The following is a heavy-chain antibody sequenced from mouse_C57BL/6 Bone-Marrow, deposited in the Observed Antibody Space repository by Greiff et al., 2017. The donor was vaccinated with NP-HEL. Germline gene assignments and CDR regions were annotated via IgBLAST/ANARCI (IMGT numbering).Heavy chain of an antibody. Sequence: EVKLQESGGGLVKPGGSLKLSCAASGFTFSDYGMHWVRQAPEKGLEWVAYISSGSSTIYYADTVKGRFTISRDNAKNTLFLQMTSLRSEDTAMYYCARPDYSNDEGFLGMDYWGQGTSVTVSS. CDR3: ARPDYSNDEGFLGMDY. J-gene: IGHJ4*01. V-gene: IGHV5-17*01. CDR2: ISSGSSTI. D-gene: IGHD2-12*01. CDR1: GFTFSDYG.